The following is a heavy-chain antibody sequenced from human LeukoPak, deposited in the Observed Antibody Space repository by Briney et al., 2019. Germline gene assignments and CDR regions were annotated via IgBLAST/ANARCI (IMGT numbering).Heavy chain of an antibody. J-gene: IGHJ2*01. CDR2: SDPEDGET. CDR3: VTDRARLFWYFDL. D-gene: IGHD2-21*02. CDR1: GSTHSDLS. V-gene: IGHV1-24*01. Sequence: ASVKVSCKVSGSTHSDLSIHWVRQAPGKGLAYVGGSDPEDGETFHAQNFQGRVTMTEDTSIDTAYMELSKLRSEDTAVYYCVTDRARLFWYFDLWGRGTLVTVSS.